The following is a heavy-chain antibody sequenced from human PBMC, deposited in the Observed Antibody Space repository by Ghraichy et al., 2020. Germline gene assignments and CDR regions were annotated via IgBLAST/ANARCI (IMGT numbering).Heavy chain of an antibody. Sequence: GESLNISCSASGFTFSSYAMHWVRQAPGKGLEYVSAISSNGGSTYYADSVKGRFTISRDNSKNTLYLQMSSLRAEDTAVYYCVKDLFSSGWHRGVYWGQGTLVTVSS. V-gene: IGHV3-64D*06. J-gene: IGHJ4*02. CDR1: GFTFSSYA. D-gene: IGHD6-19*01. CDR3: VKDLFSSGWHRGVY. CDR2: ISSNGGST.